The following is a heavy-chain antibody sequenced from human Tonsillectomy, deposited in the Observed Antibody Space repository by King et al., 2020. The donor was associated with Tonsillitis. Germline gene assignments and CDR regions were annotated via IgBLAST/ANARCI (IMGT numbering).Heavy chain of an antibody. CDR2: IYYTRST. J-gene: IGHJ6*03. V-gene: IGHV4-59*12. Sequence: QLQESGPGLVKPSETLSLTCTVFGGSISSYYWSWIRQPPGKGLEWIGYIYYTRSTNYNPSLKSRVTISVDTSKNQFSLKLSSVTAADTAVYYCARKGYYIDVWGKGTTVTVSS. CDR3: ARKGYYIDV. CDR1: GGSISSYY.